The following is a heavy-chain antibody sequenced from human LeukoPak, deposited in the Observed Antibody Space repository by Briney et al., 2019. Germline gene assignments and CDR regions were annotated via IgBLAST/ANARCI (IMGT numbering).Heavy chain of an antibody. D-gene: IGHD2-15*01. CDR2: ISSSSSYI. V-gene: IGHV3-21*01. J-gene: IGHJ4*02. CDR1: GFTFSSYS. Sequence: GGSLRLSCAASGFTFSSYSMNWVRQAPGKGLERVSSISSSSSYIYYADSVKGRFTISRDNAKNSLFLQMNSLRAEDTAVYYCARGVCSGSSCYWNDYWGQGTLVTVSS. CDR3: ARGVCSGSSCYWNDY.